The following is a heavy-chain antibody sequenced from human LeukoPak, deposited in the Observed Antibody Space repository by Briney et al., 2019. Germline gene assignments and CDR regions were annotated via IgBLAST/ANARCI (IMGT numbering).Heavy chain of an antibody. CDR3: AGEATVPRWRWYFDL. D-gene: IGHD4-17*01. J-gene: IGHJ2*01. Sequence: GGSLRLSCAASGFTFSSYWMSWVRQAPGKGLEWVANIKQDGSEKYYVDSVKGRFTISRDNAKNSLYLQMNSLRAEDTAVYYCAGEATVPRWRWYFDLWGRGTLVTVSS. V-gene: IGHV3-7*01. CDR1: GFTFSSYW. CDR2: IKQDGSEK.